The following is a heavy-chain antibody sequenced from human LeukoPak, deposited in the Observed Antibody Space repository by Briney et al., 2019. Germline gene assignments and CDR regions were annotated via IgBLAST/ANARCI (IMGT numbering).Heavy chain of an antibody. CDR2: ISGTSSHI. CDR1: GFTFSSYG. D-gene: IGHD2/OR15-2a*01. J-gene: IGHJ4*02. V-gene: IGHV3-21*01. CDR3: ARSVIVADTTRGFDY. Sequence: GGSLRLSCAASGFTFSSYGMHWVRQAPGKGLEWVSIISGTSSHIFDADSVKGRFTISRDNAKNSLYLQMNSLRAEDTAVYYCARSVIVADTTRGFDYWGQGILVTVSS.